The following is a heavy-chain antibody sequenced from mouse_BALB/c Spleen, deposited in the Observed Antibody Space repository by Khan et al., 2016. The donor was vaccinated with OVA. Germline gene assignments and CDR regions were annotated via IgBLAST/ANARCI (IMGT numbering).Heavy chain of an antibody. V-gene: IGHV1-4*01. J-gene: IGHJ3*01. D-gene: IGHD2-14*01. CDR1: GYTFTSYT. Sequence: QVQLKESGAELARPGASVKMSCKASGYTFTSYTIHWIKLRPGQGLEWIGYINPSNGYTNYNQKFKDKATLTADKSSTTAYMELSSLTSDDSALYNCVGDGAYNRNDGWFAYWGQGTLVTVSA. CDR2: INPSNGYT. CDR3: VGDGAYNRNDGWFAY.